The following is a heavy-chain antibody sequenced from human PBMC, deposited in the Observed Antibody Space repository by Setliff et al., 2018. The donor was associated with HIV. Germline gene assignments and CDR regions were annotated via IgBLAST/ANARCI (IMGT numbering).Heavy chain of an antibody. Sequence: GASVKVSCKASGYTFTDYFLHWVRQATGQGLEWMGWMNPNSGNTGYAQKFQGRVTMTRDTSVNTAFMELSNLRSDDTAVYYCARDYRTTDILSSGYMDVWGKGTTVTVSS. CDR1: GYTFTDYF. CDR2: MNPNSGNT. J-gene: IGHJ6*03. D-gene: IGHD3-9*01. V-gene: IGHV1-2*02. CDR3: ARDYRTTDILSSGYMDV.